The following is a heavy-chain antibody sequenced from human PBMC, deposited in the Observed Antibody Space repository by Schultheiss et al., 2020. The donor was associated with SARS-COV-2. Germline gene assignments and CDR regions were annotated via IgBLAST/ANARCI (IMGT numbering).Heavy chain of an antibody. CDR3: AREGDFWSGYRKPYWYFDL. V-gene: IGHV1-2*02. CDR2: INPNSGGT. J-gene: IGHJ2*01. Sequence: ASVKVSCKASGFTFTLSAVQWVRQAPGQGLEWMGWINPNSGGTNYAQKFQGRVTMTRDTSISTAYMELSRLRSDDTAVYYCAREGDFWSGYRKPYWYFDLWGRGTLVTVSS. D-gene: IGHD3-3*01. CDR1: GFTFTLSA.